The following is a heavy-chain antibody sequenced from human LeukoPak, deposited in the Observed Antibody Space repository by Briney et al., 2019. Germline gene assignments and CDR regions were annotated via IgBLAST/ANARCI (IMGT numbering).Heavy chain of an antibody. J-gene: IGHJ4*02. Sequence: GGSLRLSCVASGLTLSSYSMNWVRQAPGKGLEWVSYISDTGSTIAYADSVKGRFTMSRDEAKNSLHLQMNSLRDEDTAVYYCTRRFDSWGQGVLVTVSS. CDR1: GLTLSSYS. CDR2: ISDTGSTI. V-gene: IGHV3-48*02. CDR3: TRRFDS.